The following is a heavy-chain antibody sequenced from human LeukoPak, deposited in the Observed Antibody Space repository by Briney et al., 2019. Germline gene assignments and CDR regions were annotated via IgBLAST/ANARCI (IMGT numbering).Heavy chain of an antibody. CDR1: GFSFTGYY. Sequence: GASVKVSCKASGFSFTGYYLHWVRQAPGQGFEWMGWFNLNTGGTNYAQKFQGRVTMTRDTSISTAYVELSNLISEDTALYYCARDLGNPSANYRDYWGQGTLVTVSS. CDR3: ARDLGNPSANYRDY. V-gene: IGHV1-2*02. D-gene: IGHD4/OR15-4a*01. J-gene: IGHJ4*02. CDR2: FNLNTGGT.